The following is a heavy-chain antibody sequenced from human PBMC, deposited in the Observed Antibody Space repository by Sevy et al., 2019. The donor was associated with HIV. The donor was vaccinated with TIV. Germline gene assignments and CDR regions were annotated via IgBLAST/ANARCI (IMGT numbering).Heavy chain of an antibody. Sequence: ASVKVSCKASRYTLNNYGISWVRQAPGQGLEWIGWITAYKDNTNYAQNFQGRVTMTTDTSTSTAYMERRRLRSDDTAVYYCTRVDPYYEVGDVWGQGTTVTVSS. V-gene: IGHV1-18*01. CDR1: RYTLNNYG. J-gene: IGHJ6*02. D-gene: IGHD3-3*01. CDR2: ITAYKDNT. CDR3: TRVDPYYEVGDV.